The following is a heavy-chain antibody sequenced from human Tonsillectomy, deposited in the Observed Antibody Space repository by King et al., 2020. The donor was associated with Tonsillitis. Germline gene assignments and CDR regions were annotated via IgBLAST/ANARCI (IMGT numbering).Heavy chain of an antibody. CDR1: GGSFSGYY. CDR3: ARGPGARFLGGLLWEPWFDP. D-gene: IGHD3-3*01. Sequence: VQLQQWGAGLLKPSETLSLTFAVYGGSFSGYYWSWIRHPPGKGLEWVGEINHSGSTNYNPSLKGRVTISVDTSKNQFSLKLSSVTAADTAVDYWARGPGARFLGGLLWEPWFDPWGQGTLVTVSS. V-gene: IGHV4-34*01. CDR2: INHSGST. J-gene: IGHJ5*02.